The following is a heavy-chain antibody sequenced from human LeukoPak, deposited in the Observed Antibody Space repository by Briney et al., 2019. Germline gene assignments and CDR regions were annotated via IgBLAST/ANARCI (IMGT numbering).Heavy chain of an antibody. D-gene: IGHD6-19*01. Sequence: GGSLRLSCAASGFTFSSYSMNWVRQAPGKGLEWVSSISSSSSYIYYADSVKGRFTNSRDNAKNSLYLQMNSLRAEDTAVYYCARSLAVAGYWYFDLWGRGTLVTVSS. CDR3: ARSLAVAGYWYFDL. V-gene: IGHV3-21*01. CDR1: GFTFSSYS. CDR2: ISSSSSYI. J-gene: IGHJ2*01.